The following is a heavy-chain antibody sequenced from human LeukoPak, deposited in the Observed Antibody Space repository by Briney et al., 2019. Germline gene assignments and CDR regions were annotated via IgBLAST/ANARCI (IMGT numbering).Heavy chain of an antibody. V-gene: IGHV1-8*01. CDR2: VHPNSGNT. J-gene: IGHJ5*02. CDR1: GYPFSTYE. D-gene: IGHD1-14*01. Sequence: GASVTVSCKTSGYPFSTYEINWVRRAAGQGLEWMGWVHPNSGNTAYAQKFQGRVTMTRDTSISTAYMELSGLRSDDTAVYFCARGPRNDPWGQGTLVTVSS. CDR3: ARGPRNDP.